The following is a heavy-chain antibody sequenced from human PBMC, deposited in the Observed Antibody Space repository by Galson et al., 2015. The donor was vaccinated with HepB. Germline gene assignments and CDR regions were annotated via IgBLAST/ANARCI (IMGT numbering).Heavy chain of an antibody. Sequence: SLRLSCAASGFTFRNYAINWVRQAPGKGLEWVSGISASGDNTYYADSVKGRFTISRDNSKSTLYLQVNSLRAEDTAIYFCAKGAQATVFDVFDIWGQGTMVTVSS. CDR2: ISASGDNT. D-gene: IGHD4-17*01. CDR3: AKGAQATVFDVFDI. V-gene: IGHV3-23*01. CDR1: GFTFRNYA. J-gene: IGHJ3*02.